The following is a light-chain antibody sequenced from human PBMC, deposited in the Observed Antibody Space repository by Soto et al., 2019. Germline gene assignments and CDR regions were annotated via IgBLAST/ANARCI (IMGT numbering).Light chain of an antibody. CDR3: QQSYSPLSLT. J-gene: IGKJ5*01. Sequence: DIQMTQSPSSLSASVGDRVTITCWASQSISNYLNWYQQNPGKAPRLLIYTASSLQNGVPSRISGSGSGTNFTLTISSLQPEDLGTYFCQQSYSPLSLTFGEGTRLDIK. CDR2: TAS. V-gene: IGKV1-39*01. CDR1: QSISNY.